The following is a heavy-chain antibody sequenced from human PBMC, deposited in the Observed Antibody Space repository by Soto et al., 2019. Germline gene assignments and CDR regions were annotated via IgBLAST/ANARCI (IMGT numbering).Heavy chain of an antibody. Sequence: ASVKVSCKASGYTFTSYYMHWVRQAPGQGLEWMGIINPSGGSTSYAQKFQGRVTMTRDTSTSTVYMELSSLRSEDTAVYYCARGDPIVVVVAASGSYYYYYGMDVWG. CDR2: INPSGGST. CDR1: GYTFTSYY. D-gene: IGHD2-15*01. CDR3: ARGDPIVVVVAASGSYYYYYGMDV. J-gene: IGHJ6*02. V-gene: IGHV1-46*01.